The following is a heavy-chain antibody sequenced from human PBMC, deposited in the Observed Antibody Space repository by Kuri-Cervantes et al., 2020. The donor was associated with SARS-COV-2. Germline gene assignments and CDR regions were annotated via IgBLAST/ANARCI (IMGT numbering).Heavy chain of an antibody. Sequence: ASVKVSCKVSGYTLTELSMHWVRQAPGKGLEWMGGFDPEDGETIYAQKFQGRVTMTRNTSISTAYMELSSLRSEDTAVYYCARVGYDYFPNFDYWGQGTLVTVSS. J-gene: IGHJ4*02. CDR3: ARVGYDYFPNFDY. CDR2: FDPEDGET. D-gene: IGHD5-12*01. V-gene: IGHV1-24*01. CDR1: GYTLTELS.